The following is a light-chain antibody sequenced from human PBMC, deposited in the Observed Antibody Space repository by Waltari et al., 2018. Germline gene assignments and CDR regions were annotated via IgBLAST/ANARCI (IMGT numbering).Light chain of an antibody. V-gene: IGKV4-1*01. Sequence: DIVITQSLDSLAVPLGERATINCKSRQSIFYSAINKNYLAWYQQKPGQPPKLLIYWASTRESGVPDRFTGSGSGTDFTLTISSLQAEDVAVYYCQQYYSTPPITFGQGTRLEIK. CDR3: QQYYSTPPIT. J-gene: IGKJ5*01. CDR1: QSIFYSAINKNY. CDR2: WAS.